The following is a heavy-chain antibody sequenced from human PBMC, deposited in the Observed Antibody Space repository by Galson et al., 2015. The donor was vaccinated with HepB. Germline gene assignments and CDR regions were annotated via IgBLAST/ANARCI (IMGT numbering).Heavy chain of an antibody. CDR2: IKQDGSEK. CDR1: LFSLISYL. D-gene: IGHD2-21*01. CDR3: ARDGLAYCGGDCYDWYFDL. J-gene: IGHJ2*01. Sequence: SLLLSFSSSLFSLISYLMSWVRQAPGKGLEWVANIKQDGSEKYYVDSVKGRFTISRDNAKNSLYLQMNSLRAEDTAVYYCARDGLAYCGGDCYDWYFDLWGRGTLVTVYS. V-gene: IGHV3-7*03.